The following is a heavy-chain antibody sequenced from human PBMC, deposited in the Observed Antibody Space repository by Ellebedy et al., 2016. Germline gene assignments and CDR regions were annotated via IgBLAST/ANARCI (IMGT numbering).Heavy chain of an antibody. CDR1: GFTFSSYA. CDR2: ISGSGGST. J-gene: IGHJ4*02. V-gene: IGHV3-23*01. Sequence: GESLKISXAASGFTFSSYAMSWVRQAPGKGLEWVSAISGSGGSTYYADSVKGQFTISRDNSKNTLYLQMNSLRAEDTAVYYCAFGMGALVDYWGQGTLVTVSS. CDR3: AFGMGALVDY. D-gene: IGHD1-26*01.